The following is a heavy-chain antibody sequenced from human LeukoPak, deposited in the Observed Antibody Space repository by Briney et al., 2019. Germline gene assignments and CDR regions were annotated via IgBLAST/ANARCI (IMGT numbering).Heavy chain of an antibody. V-gene: IGHV3-21*01. CDR3: ARDLSPNWFDP. CDR2: ISSSSSYI. Sequence: PGGSLRLSCAASGFTFSSYSKNWVRQAPGKGLEWVSSISSSSSYIYYADSVKGRFTISRDNAKNSLYLQMNSLRAEDTAVYYCARDLSPNWFDPWGQGTPVTVSS. D-gene: IGHD2/OR15-2a*01. J-gene: IGHJ5*02. CDR1: GFTFSSYS.